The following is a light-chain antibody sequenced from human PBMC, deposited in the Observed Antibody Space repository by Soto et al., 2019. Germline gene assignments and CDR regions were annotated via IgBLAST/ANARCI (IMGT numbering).Light chain of an antibody. V-gene: IGKV4-1*01. CDR2: WAS. Sequence: DIVMTQSPDSLAVSLGERATINCKSSQSVLYSSNNKNYLAWYQQKPGQPPKLLIYWASTRESGVPDRFSGSGSGTEFPLTISSLQAEDVAVYYCQQYYSPWTFGQGTKVEIK. CDR3: QQYYSPWT. J-gene: IGKJ1*01. CDR1: QSVLYSSNNKNY.